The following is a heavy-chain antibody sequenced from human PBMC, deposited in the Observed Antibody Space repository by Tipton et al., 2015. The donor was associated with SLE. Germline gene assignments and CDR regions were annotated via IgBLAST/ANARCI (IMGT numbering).Heavy chain of an antibody. CDR1: GGSISSYY. J-gene: IGHJ4*02. CDR2: IHSSGRT. Sequence: TLSLTCTVSGGSISSYYWSWIRQPPGKGLEWIAYIHSSGRTNYNPSLKSLFTMSLDTSKKQFSLKLSSVSTADTAVYYCARTSFATGAFDYWGQGTLVTVSS. V-gene: IGHV4-59*01. D-gene: IGHD2-15*01. CDR3: ARTSFATGAFDY.